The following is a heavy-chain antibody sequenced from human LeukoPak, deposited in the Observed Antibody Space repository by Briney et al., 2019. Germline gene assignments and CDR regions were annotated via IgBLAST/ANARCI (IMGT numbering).Heavy chain of an antibody. Sequence: GGSLRLSCAASGSSFRNYGMHWVRQAPGKGLEWVAVIWNDGSNKFYGDSVKGRFTVSRDNSKNTLYLEMNSLRAEDTAVYYCARDGTTSYHDYWGQGTLVTVSS. CDR2: IWNDGSNK. D-gene: IGHD2-2*01. V-gene: IGHV3-33*01. CDR1: GSSFRNYG. CDR3: ARDGTTSYHDY. J-gene: IGHJ4*02.